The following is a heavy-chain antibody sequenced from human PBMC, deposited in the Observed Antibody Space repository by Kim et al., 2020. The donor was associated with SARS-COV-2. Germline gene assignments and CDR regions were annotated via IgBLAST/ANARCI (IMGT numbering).Heavy chain of an antibody. J-gene: IGHJ3*02. CDR1: GFTFSSYG. D-gene: IGHD3-10*01. Sequence: GGSLRLSCAASGFTFSSYGMHWVRQAPGKGLEWVAVISYDGSNKYYADSVKGRFTISRDNSKNTLYLQMNSLRAEDTAVYYCASYGSVNDAFDIWGQGTMVTVSS. CDR3: ASYGSVNDAFDI. V-gene: IGHV3-33*05. CDR2: ISYDGSNK.